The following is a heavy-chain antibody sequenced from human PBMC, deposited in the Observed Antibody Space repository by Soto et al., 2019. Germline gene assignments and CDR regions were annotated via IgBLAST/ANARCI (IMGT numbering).Heavy chain of an antibody. J-gene: IGHJ5*02. D-gene: IGHD1-1*01. CDR2: IYYSGST. CDR1: GGSISSYY. Sequence: SETLSLTCTVSGGSISSYYWSWIRQPPGKGLEWIGYIYYSGSTNYNPSLKSRVTISVDTSKNQFSLKLSSVTAADTAVYYCARDSEGKTGNWFDPWGQGTLVTVSS. CDR3: ARDSEGKTGNWFDP. V-gene: IGHV4-59*01.